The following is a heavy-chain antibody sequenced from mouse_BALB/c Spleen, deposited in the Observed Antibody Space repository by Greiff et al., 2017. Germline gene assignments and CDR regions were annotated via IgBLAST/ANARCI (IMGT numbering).Heavy chain of an antibody. CDR3: ARGDYYDYDVGYYCDY. V-gene: IGHV5-4*02. Sequence: EVMLVESGGGLVKPGGSLKLSCAASGFTFSDYYMYWVRQTPEKRLEWVATISDGGSYTYYPDSVKGRFTISRDNAKNNLYRQMSSLKSEDTAMYYCARGDYYDYDVGYYCDYWGQGTTLTVSS. CDR1: GFTFSDYY. J-gene: IGHJ2*01. CDR2: ISDGGSYT. D-gene: IGHD2-4*01.